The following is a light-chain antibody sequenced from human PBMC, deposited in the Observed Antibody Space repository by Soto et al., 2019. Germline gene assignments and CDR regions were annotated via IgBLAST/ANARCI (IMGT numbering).Light chain of an antibody. CDR1: QSVSSN. CDR3: QQFYNWPRT. V-gene: IGKV3-15*01. J-gene: IGKJ1*01. CDR2: GAS. Sequence: EIVMTQSPGTLSASPGERATLSCRASQSVSSNLARYQQKPGQAPRLLIYGASTRATGIPARFSGSGSETEFTLTISSLQSEDFAVYYCQQFYNWPRTFGQGTKVEIK.